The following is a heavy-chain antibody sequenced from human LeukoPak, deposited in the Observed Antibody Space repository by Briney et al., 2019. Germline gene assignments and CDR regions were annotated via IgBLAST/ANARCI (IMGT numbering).Heavy chain of an antibody. D-gene: IGHD1-1*01. CDR2: IHHSGST. CDR3: ASGDNDPLFDY. J-gene: IGHJ4*02. CDR1: GGSISSGNYY. V-gene: IGHV4-31*03. Sequence: PSETLSLTCTVSGGSISSGNYYWSWIRQHPGKGLEWIGYIHHSGSTYYNPSLKSRVIISVDTSRNQFSLKLSSVTAADTAVYYCASGDNDPLFDYWGQGTLVTVSS.